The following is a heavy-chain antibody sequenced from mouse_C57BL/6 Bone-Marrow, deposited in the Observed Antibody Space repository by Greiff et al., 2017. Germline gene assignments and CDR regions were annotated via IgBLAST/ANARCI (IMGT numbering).Heavy chain of an antibody. CDR2: IYPRSGNT. D-gene: IGHD1-1*01. CDR1: GYTFTSYG. V-gene: IGHV1-81*01. J-gene: IGHJ1*03. CDR3: ARRRFYYYGSEF. Sequence: VKLQESGAELARPGASVKLSCKASGYTFTSYGISWVKQRTGKGLEWIGEIYPRSGNTYYNEKFKGKATLTADKSSSTAYLQLSSLTSEDPAIYYCARRRFYYYGSEFWGTGTTVTVSS.